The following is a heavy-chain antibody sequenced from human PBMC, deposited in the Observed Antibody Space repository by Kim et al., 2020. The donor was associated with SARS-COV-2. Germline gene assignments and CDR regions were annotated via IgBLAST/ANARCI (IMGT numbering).Heavy chain of an antibody. CDR3: ARARTPMIVVGINAFDI. Sequence: SETLSLTCTVSGGSISSGGYYWSWIRQHPGKGLEWIGYIYYSGSTYYNPSLKSRVTISVDTSKNQFSLKLSSVTAADTAVYYCARARTPMIVVGINAFDISGQRTMVTVSS. D-gene: IGHD3-22*01. CDR1: GGSISSGGYY. V-gene: IGHV4-31*03. CDR2: IYYSGST. J-gene: IGHJ3*02.